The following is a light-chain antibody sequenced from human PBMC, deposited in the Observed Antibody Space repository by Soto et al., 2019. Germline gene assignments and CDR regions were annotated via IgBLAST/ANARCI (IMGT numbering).Light chain of an antibody. V-gene: IGKV1-9*01. CDR2: GGS. Sequence: IQLTQSPSSLSASVGDRVTISCRASQGIANFLAWYQQKPGKAPKLLIYGGSTLQSGVPSRFSGSGSGTDFTLTISSLQPEDFATYYCQQLNSFPIPFGPGTKVDIK. CDR3: QQLNSFPIP. J-gene: IGKJ3*01. CDR1: QGIANF.